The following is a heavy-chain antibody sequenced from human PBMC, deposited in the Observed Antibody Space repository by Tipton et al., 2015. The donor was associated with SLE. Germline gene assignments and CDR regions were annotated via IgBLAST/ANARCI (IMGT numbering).Heavy chain of an antibody. CDR2: INHGGST. CDR3: VRGHPHIVVLIGGGWFDP. CDR1: GDSITSSSYY. Sequence: LRLSCTVSGDSITSSSYYWGWIRQAPGKGLEWTGEINHGGSTNYNPSLKSRVTISEDTSKNQFSLKLTSVTAADTAIYYCVRGHPHIVVLIGGGWFDPWGQGTLVTVSS. D-gene: IGHD2-21*01. J-gene: IGHJ5*02. V-gene: IGHV4-61*05.